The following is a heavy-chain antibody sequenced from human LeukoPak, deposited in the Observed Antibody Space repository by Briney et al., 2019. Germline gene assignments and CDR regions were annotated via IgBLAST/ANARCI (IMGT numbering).Heavy chain of an antibody. CDR2: IYYSGST. J-gene: IGHJ4*02. CDR3: ASLDPLGFDY. Sequence: SQTLSLTCAVSGGSISSGGYSWSWIRQPPGKGLEWIGYIYYSGSTYYNPSLKSRVTISVDTSKNQFSLKLSSVTAADTAVYYCASLDPLGFDYWGQGTLVTVSS. V-gene: IGHV4-30-2*03. CDR1: GGSISSGGYS.